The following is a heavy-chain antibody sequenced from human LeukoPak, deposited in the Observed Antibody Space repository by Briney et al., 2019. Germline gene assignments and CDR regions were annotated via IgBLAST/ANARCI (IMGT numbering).Heavy chain of an antibody. D-gene: IGHD3-3*01. Sequence: SSETLSLTCAVSGYSISSGYYWGWIRQPPGKGLEWIGSIYHSGSTYYNPSLKSRVTISVDTSKNQFSLKLSSVTAADTAVYYCARPRTYYDFWSGYYGDAFGIWGQGTMVTVSS. CDR3: ARPRTYYDFWSGYYGDAFGI. CDR1: GYSISSGYY. V-gene: IGHV4-38-2*01. CDR2: IYHSGST. J-gene: IGHJ3*02.